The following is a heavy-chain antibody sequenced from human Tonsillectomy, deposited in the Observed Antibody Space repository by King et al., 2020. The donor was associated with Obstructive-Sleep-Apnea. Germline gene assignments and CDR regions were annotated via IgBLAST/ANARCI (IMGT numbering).Heavy chain of an antibody. J-gene: IGHJ6*02. CDR1: GFTFRTYW. D-gene: IGHD2-2*01. CDR2: VNSDGSAT. CDR3: AREEYSSNYGLDV. Sequence: VQLVESGGGLVQPGGSLILSCSASGFTFRTYWMPFVRQAPGKGLVWVSRVNSDGSATRYADSVEGRFTISRDNAKNTVYLQMNSLRAEDTAVYYCAREEYSSNYGLDVWGRGTTVTVSS. V-gene: IGHV3-74*01.